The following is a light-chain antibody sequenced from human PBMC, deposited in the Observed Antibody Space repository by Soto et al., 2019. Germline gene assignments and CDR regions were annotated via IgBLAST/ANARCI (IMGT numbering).Light chain of an antibody. CDR3: AVWDDRLLVVV. Sequence: QSVLTQPPSASGTPGQTVTISCSGSISNIGNRNHFVSWYQQLSGTAPKLLIYRDSERPSGVPDRFSGSKSGTSASLAISGLRSEDEADYYCAVWDDRLLVVVLGGGTQLTVL. V-gene: IGLV1-47*01. CDR1: ISNIGNRNHF. CDR2: RDS. J-gene: IGLJ2*01.